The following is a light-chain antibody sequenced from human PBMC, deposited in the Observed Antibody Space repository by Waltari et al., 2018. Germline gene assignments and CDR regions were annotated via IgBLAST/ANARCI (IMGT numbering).Light chain of an antibody. CDR1: SGHRTNI. V-gene: IGLV4-69*01. CDR3: QTGGHGTWV. CDR2: VNSDGSH. J-gene: IGLJ3*02. Sequence: QLVLTQSPSASASLGPSVKLTCTLDSGHRTNILPLHQQQPEKGPRYLMKVNSDGSHSKGDEIPDRFSGSSSSSGAERYLTISSVQSEDEADYYCQTGGHGTWVFGGGTKLTVL.